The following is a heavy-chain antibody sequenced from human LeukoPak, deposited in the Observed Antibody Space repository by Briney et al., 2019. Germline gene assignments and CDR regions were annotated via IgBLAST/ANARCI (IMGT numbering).Heavy chain of an antibody. CDR2: IRYDGSNK. CDR1: GFTFGSYG. J-gene: IGHJ4*02. Sequence: GGSLRLSCAASGFTFGSYGMHWVRQAPGKGLEWVAFIRYDGSNKYYADSVKGRFTISRDNSKNTLYLQMNSLRAEDTAVYYCAKDPPLRNSGELGHFDYWGQGTLVTVSS. CDR3: AKDPPLRNSGELGHFDY. V-gene: IGHV3-30*02. D-gene: IGHD1-26*01.